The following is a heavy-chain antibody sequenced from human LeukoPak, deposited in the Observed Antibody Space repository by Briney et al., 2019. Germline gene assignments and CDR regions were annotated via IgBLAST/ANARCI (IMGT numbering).Heavy chain of an antibody. CDR2: IYYSGST. V-gene: IGHV4-39*07. CDR1: GGSISSSSYY. D-gene: IGHD3-10*01. Sequence: SETLSLTCTVSGGSISSSSYYWGWLRQPPGKGLEWIGSIYYSGSTYYNPSLKSRVTISVDTSKNQFSLKLSSVTAADTAVYYCARDFEAGAFDPWGQGTLVTVSS. J-gene: IGHJ5*02. CDR3: ARDFEAGAFDP.